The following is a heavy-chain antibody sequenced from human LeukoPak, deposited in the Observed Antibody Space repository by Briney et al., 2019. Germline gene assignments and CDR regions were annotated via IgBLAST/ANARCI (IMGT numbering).Heavy chain of an antibody. J-gene: IGHJ4*02. D-gene: IGHD5-12*01. CDR3: VKSRLGDY. CDR1: GFTFTNYW. Sequence: GGSLRLSCAASGFTFTNYWMAWVRQAPGKGLEWVANIKQDGSEEYYVDSVKGRFTISRDNAENSVYLQMNSLRAEDTAVYYCVKSRLGDYWGQGTLVTVSS. CDR2: IKQDGSEE. V-gene: IGHV3-7*01.